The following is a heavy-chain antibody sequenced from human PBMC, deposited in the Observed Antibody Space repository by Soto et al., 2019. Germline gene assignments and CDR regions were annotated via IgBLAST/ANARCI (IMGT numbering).Heavy chain of an antibody. V-gene: IGHV4-39*01. CDR3: ARQVTTSQVVPGLKWFDP. CDR2: LCYSGRT. D-gene: IGHD3-22*01. Sequence: QLQRQESGPGLVKPPESLSLTCSVSGGSITSGDYCCAWIRKPPGKGLEWIGSLCYSGRTYDSPSLKSRVTMSVDTSTNQFSLNLSSVTAADTAVYHCARQVTTSQVVPGLKWFDPWGQGSLVTVSS. CDR1: GGSITSGDYC. J-gene: IGHJ5*02.